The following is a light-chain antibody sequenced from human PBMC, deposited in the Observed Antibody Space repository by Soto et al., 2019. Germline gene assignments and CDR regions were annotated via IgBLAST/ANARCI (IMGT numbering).Light chain of an antibody. CDR3: QQYGSSPYT. CDR1: QSVTSNY. J-gene: IGKJ2*01. Sequence: EIVLTQSPGTLSVSSGESATLSCRASQSVTSNYVAWYQQKPGLPPRLLIFGASNRATGIPDRVSGGVSGTDFTLTISRLEPEDFALYICQQYGSSPYTFGLGTKLE. CDR2: GAS. V-gene: IGKV3-20*01.